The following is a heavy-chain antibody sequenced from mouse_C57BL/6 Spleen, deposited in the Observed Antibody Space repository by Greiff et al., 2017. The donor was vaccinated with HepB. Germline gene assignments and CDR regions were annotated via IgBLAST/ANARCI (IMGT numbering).Heavy chain of an antibody. D-gene: IGHD2-5*01. CDR3: ARHAPYSNLLAWFAY. V-gene: IGHV1-62-2*01. CDR2: FYPGSGSI. CDR1: GYTFTEYT. Sequence: QVQLQQSGAELVKPGASVKLSCKASGYTFTEYTIHWVKQRSGQGLEWIGWFYPGSGSITYNENFKDKATLTADTSSSTVYMELSRLASEDSAVYFCARHAPYSNLLAWFAYWGQGTLVTVSA. J-gene: IGHJ3*01.